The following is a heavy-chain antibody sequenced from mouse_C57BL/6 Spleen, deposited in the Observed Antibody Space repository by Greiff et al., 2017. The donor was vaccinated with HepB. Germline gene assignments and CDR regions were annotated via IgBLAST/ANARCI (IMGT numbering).Heavy chain of an antibody. D-gene: IGHD2-3*01. CDR1: GYTFTGYW. CDR2: ILPGSGST. Sequence: VQLVESGAELMKPGASVKLSCKATGYTFTGYWIEWVKQRPGHGLEWIGEILPGSGSTNYNEKFKGKATFTADTSSNTAYMQLSGLTTEDSAIYYCARWGPIYDGYYNWGQGTTLTVSS. V-gene: IGHV1-9*01. CDR3: ARWGPIYDGYYN. J-gene: IGHJ2*01.